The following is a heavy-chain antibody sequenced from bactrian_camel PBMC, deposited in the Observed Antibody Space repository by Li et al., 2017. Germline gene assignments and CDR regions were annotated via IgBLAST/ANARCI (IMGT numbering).Heavy chain of an antibody. CDR2: IESSGRL. CDR1: GSIYGGAC. Sequence: HVQLVESGGGSVQAGGSLRLSCGASGSIYGGACVGWLRQAPDQEREDVAGIESSGRLTYADSVKGRFTISKDIAKNTLYLQMNSLKPDDTAMYYCATDSRTSYPCSSNNNEYKYWGQGTQVTVS. D-gene: IGHD6*01. J-gene: IGHJ4*01. V-gene: IGHV3S53*01. CDR3: ATDSRTSYPCSSNNNEYKY.